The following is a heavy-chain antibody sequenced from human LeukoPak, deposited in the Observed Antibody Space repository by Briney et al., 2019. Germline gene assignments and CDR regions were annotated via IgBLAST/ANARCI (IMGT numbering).Heavy chain of an antibody. CDR2: ISGSGGST. CDR3: ARDVPPAADAFDL. D-gene: IGHD6-13*01. J-gene: IGHJ3*01. Sequence: GGSLRLSCAASGFTVSTNYMSWVRQAPGKGLEWVSAISGSGGSTYYADSVKGRFTISRDNSKNTLFLQMNSLRAEDTAVYYCARDVPPAADAFDLWGQGTMVTVSS. V-gene: IGHV3-66*01. CDR1: GFTVSTNY.